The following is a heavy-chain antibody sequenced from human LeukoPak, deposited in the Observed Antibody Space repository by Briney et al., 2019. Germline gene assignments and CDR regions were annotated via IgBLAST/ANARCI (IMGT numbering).Heavy chain of an antibody. CDR1: GGPVTEFY. CDR3: ARDRGSTGYFYLDS. V-gene: IGHV4-59*02. Sequence: SETLSLTCSVSGGPVTEFYWSWLRQPPGEGLEWIGYVSHTGTINYSPSLKTRVTMSVDASRNQFSLELVSVTAADTAVYYCARDRGSTGYFYLDSWGQGILVTVSS. D-gene: IGHD6-19*01. CDR2: VSHTGTI. J-gene: IGHJ4*02.